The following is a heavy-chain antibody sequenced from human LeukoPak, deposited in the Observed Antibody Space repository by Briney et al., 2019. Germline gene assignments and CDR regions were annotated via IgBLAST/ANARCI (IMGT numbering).Heavy chain of an antibody. CDR2: ISGSGGST. D-gene: IGHD1-26*01. CDR1: GFTFSSYA. CDR3: AKILMHSGTYRSTDAFDI. V-gene: IGHV3-23*01. Sequence: RAGGSLRLSCAASGFTFSSYAMSWVRQAPGKGLEWVSAISGSGGSTYFADSVKGRFTISRDNSKNTVYLQMSSLRAEDTAVYYCAKILMHSGTYRSTDAFDIWGQGTMVTVSS. J-gene: IGHJ3*02.